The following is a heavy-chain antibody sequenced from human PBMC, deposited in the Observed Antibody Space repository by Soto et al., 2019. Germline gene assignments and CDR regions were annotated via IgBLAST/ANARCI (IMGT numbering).Heavy chain of an antibody. V-gene: IGHV4-31*03. CDR1: GGSISSGDDY. CDR3: ARGPGSGWYDY. D-gene: IGHD6-19*01. Sequence: QVQLQESGPGLVKPSQTLSLTCTVSGGSISSGDDYWSWIRQHPGKGMEWIGYIYYRGSTYYNPSLQSRVTISGDTSKNQFSLKLSSVTAADTAVYYCARGPGSGWYDYWGQGTLVTVSS. J-gene: IGHJ4*02. CDR2: IYYRGST.